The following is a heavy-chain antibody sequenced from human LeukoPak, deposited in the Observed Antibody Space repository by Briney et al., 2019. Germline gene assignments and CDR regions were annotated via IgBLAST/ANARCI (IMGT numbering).Heavy chain of an antibody. CDR3: ARDLTTGSNWFDP. Sequence: GGSLRLSCAASGFTFSSYSMNWVRQAPGKGLEWVSSISSGSSYIYYADSVKGRFTISRDNAKNSLYLQMNSLRAEDTAVYYCARDLTTGSNWFDPWGQGTLVTVSS. CDR1: GFTFSSYS. J-gene: IGHJ5*02. CDR2: ISSGSSYI. V-gene: IGHV3-21*01. D-gene: IGHD4/OR15-4a*01.